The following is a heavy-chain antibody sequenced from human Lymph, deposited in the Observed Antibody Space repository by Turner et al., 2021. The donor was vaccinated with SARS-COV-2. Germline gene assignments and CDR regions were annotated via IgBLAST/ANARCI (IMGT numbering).Heavy chain of an antibody. CDR2: INHSGST. CDR3: ARVVIAVAGTYPIQVYDYYGMDV. Sequence: QVQLQQWGAGLLKPSETLSLTCAVDGWSFSDYYWSWIRQPPGKGLEWMGEINHSGSTNYNPSLKRRVTISVDTSKNQFSLKLNSVTAADTAVYYCARVVIAVAGTYPIQVYDYYGMDVWGQGTTVTVSS. V-gene: IGHV4-34*01. CDR1: GWSFSDYY. J-gene: IGHJ6*02. D-gene: IGHD6-19*01.